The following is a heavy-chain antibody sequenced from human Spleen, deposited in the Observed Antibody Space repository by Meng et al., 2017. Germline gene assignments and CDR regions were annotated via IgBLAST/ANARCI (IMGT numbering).Heavy chain of an antibody. Sequence: SETLSLTCTVSGGSISSGGYYWSWIRQHPGKGLEWIGYIYYSGSTYYNPSLKSRVTIAVDTSKNQFSLKLSSVTAADTAVYYCARVYISSWADAFDIWGQGTMVTVSS. J-gene: IGHJ3*02. CDR3: ARVYISSWADAFDI. D-gene: IGHD6-13*01. CDR1: GGSISSGGYY. CDR2: IYYSGST. V-gene: IGHV4-31*03.